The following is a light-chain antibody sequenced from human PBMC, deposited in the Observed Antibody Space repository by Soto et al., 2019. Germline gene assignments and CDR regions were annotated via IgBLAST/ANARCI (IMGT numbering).Light chain of an antibody. CDR3: SSYTGSSTHVV. CDR1: SSEVGGYNY. V-gene: IGLV2-14*01. CDR2: DVS. J-gene: IGLJ2*01. Sequence: QSALTQPASGSGSPGQSITISCTGTSSEVGGYNYVSWYQQHACKAPKLMIYDVSNRPSGVSNRFSGSKSANTASLTISGRQAEDEADYYCSSYTGSSTHVVFRGGTKLTAL.